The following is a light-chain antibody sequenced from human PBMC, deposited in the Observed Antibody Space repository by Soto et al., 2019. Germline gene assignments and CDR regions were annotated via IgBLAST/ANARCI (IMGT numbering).Light chain of an antibody. Sequence: DIEMTLSPLSLPVTPGEPASISCRSSQSLLHSNGYNYLDWYLQKPGQSPQLLIYLGSNRASGVPDRFSGSGSGTDFTLKISRVEAEDVGVYYCMQPLQSWTFGQGTKVDIK. J-gene: IGKJ1*01. CDR2: LGS. CDR3: MQPLQSWT. V-gene: IGKV2-28*01. CDR1: QSLLHSNGYNY.